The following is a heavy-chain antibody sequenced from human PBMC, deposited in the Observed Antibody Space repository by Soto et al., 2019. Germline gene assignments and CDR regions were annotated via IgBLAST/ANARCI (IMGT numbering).Heavy chain of an antibody. D-gene: IGHD1-26*01. CDR1: GYTFSNYG. V-gene: IGHV1-18*01. CDR3: ARERRWEPLLY. J-gene: IGHJ4*02. Sequence: QVQLVQSGPEVKKPGASVKVSCKGSGYTFSNYGVTWVRQAPGQGLERLGWVSAYNHNTDYAQKFEERATMTIDTSTNTAYLELRGLTPDDTAVYYCARERRWEPLLYWGQGTL. CDR2: VSAYNHNT.